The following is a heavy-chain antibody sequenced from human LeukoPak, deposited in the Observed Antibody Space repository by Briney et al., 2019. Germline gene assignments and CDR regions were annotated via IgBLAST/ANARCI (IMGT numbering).Heavy chain of an antibody. J-gene: IGHJ4*02. V-gene: IGHV3-49*03. Sequence: GGSLRLSCAASGFTFSNAWMSWFRQAPGKGLEWVGFIRTKPYGETTEYAASVKGRFTISRDDSKSIAYLQMNSLKTEDTAVYYCSRPLYGGKPEGGYWGQGTLVTASS. CDR1: GFTFSNAW. CDR2: IRTKPYGETT. CDR3: SRPLYGGKPEGGY. D-gene: IGHD4-23*01.